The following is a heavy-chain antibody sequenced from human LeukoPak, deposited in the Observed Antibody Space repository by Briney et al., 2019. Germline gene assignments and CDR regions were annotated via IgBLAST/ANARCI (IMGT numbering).Heavy chain of an antibody. V-gene: IGHV3-23*01. CDR1: EFTFSTYD. CDR3: ARGESFAFAN. CDR2: TGRSGST. Sequence: PGGSLRLSCAASEFTFSTYDMQWVRQAPGKGLEWVSGTGRSGSTHYTDSVKGRFTISRDNSKDTLYLQMNSLRAEDTAVYYCARGESFAFANWGQGTMVTVSS. J-gene: IGHJ3*02. D-gene: IGHD2-21*01.